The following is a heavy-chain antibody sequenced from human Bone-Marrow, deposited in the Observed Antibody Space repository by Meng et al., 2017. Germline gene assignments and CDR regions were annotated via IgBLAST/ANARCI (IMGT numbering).Heavy chain of an antibody. V-gene: IGHV3-15*01. D-gene: IGHD1-26*01. CDR1: GFYFNNAW. CDR2: IKSNTDGGTA. Sequence: EVHLVGSGGELVKPGGSLSLSCAASGFYFNNAWMSWVRQAPGKGLEWVGRIKSNTDGGTAEYAAPVTGRFTISRDDSKSTLYLQMSGLRIDDTGVYYCTWDDKAVSDYWGQGTLVTVSS. CDR3: TWDDKAVSDY. J-gene: IGHJ4*02.